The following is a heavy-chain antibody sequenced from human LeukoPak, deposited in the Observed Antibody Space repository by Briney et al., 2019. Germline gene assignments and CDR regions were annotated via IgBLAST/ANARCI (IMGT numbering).Heavy chain of an antibody. V-gene: IGHV1-2*02. D-gene: IGHD2-2*01. Sequence: ASVKVSCKASGSTFTGYYMHWVRQAPGQGLEWMGWINPNSGGTNYAQKFQGRVTMTRDTSISTAYMEVSRLRSDDTAVYYCARVFYAKDIVVVPAYYYYYLDVWGKGATVTVSS. J-gene: IGHJ6*03. CDR3: ARVFYAKDIVVVPAYYYYYLDV. CDR1: GSTFTGYY. CDR2: INPNSGGT.